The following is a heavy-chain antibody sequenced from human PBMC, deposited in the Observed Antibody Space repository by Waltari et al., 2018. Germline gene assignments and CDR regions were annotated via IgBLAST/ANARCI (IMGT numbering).Heavy chain of an antibody. V-gene: IGHV4-30-2*01. D-gene: IGHD3-22*01. CDR3: ARAHYYDSSGYYPTPVFDY. Sequence: QLQLQESGSGLVKPSQTLSLTCAVSGGSISSGGYSWSWIRQPPGKGLEWIGYIYHSGSTYTNPSLKSRVTISVDRSKNQFSLKLSSVTAADTAVYYCARAHYYDSSGYYPTPVFDYWGQGTLVTVSS. CDR2: IYHSGST. J-gene: IGHJ4*02. CDR1: GGSISSGGYS.